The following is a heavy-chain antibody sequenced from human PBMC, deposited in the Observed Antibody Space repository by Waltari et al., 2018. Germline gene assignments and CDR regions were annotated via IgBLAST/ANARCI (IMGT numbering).Heavy chain of an antibody. CDR2: IYYSGST. J-gene: IGHJ4*02. V-gene: IGHV4-59*11. Sequence: QVQLQESGPGLVQPSETLSLPCTVSGGSLSSHYWRWIRQPPGKGLEWIGYIYYSGSTNYNPSLKSRVTISVDTSKNQFSLKLSSVTAADTAVYYCARGPFLEWLLYFDYWGQGTLVTVSS. D-gene: IGHD3-3*02. CDR3: ARGPFLEWLLYFDY. CDR1: GGSLSSHY.